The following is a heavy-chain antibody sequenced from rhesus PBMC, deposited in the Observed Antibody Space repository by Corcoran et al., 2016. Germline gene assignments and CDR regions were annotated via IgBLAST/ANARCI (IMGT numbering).Heavy chain of an antibody. CDR3: AVILVALGDY. J-gene: IGHJ4*01. CDR1: GGTITSGYYY. D-gene: IGHD2-15*01. Sequence: QVQLQESGPGVVKPSETLSLTCAVSGGTITSGYYYWTSIRQSPGTGLEWIGGIYHNSESDNDNPSLKSRVTISKATSKSPFSLCLTSVTATDTSVYYCAVILVALGDYWGQGGLVTVSS. CDR2: IYHNSESD. V-gene: IGHV4S12*01.